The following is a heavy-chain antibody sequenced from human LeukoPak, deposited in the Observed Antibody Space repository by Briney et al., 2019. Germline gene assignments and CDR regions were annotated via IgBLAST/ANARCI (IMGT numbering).Heavy chain of an antibody. CDR1: GYSISSGYY. V-gene: IGHV4-38-2*02. D-gene: IGHD6-13*01. CDR2: IYHSGST. J-gene: IGHJ4*02. Sequence: PSETLSLTCTVSGYSISSGYYWGWIRQPPGKGLEWIGSIYHSGSTYYNPSLKSRVTISVDTSKNQFSLELSSVTAADTAVYYCARGGQQQRSLPFDYWGQGNLVTASS. CDR3: ARGGQQQRSLPFDY.